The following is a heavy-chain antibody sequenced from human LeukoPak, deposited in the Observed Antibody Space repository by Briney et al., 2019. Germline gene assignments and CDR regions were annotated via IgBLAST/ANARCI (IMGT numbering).Heavy chain of an antibody. CDR1: GGSFSGYY. CDR3: ARGLGEMATTRKDFYYFDH. Sequence: SETLSLTCAVYGGSFSGYYWSWIRQPPGKGLEWIGEINHSGSTNYNPSLKSRVTISVDTSKNQFSLKLSSVTAADTAVYYCARGLGEMATTRKDFYYFDHWGQGTLVTVSS. D-gene: IGHD3-10*01. V-gene: IGHV4-34*01. J-gene: IGHJ4*02. CDR2: INHSGST.